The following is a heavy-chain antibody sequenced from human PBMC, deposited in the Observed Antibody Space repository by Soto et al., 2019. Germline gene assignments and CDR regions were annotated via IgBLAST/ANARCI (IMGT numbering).Heavy chain of an antibody. CDR1: GGTFSSYA. CDR3: ARVLKGYYDSSGYAFDI. Sequence: QVQLVQSGAEVKKPGSSVKVSCKASGGTFSSYAISWVRQAPGQGLEWMGGIIPIFGTANYAQKFQGRVTITADESTSTGCKELSSLRSEDTAVYYCARVLKGYYDSSGYAFDIWGQGTMVTVSS. CDR2: IIPIFGTA. V-gene: IGHV1-69*01. D-gene: IGHD3-22*01. J-gene: IGHJ3*02.